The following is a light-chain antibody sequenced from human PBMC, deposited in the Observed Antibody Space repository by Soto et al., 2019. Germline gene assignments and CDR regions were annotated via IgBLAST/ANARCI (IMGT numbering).Light chain of an antibody. V-gene: IGLV2-14*03. Sequence: QSALTQPASVSGSPGQSITISCTGTSSDVGYYNSVSWYQRHPGKVPKLIIYDVSSRPSGVSNRFSGFKSGNTASLTICGLQAEDEADYYCSSYPSSETHVLFGGGTKVTVL. CDR1: SSDVGYYNS. CDR3: SSYPSSETHVL. CDR2: DVS. J-gene: IGLJ2*01.